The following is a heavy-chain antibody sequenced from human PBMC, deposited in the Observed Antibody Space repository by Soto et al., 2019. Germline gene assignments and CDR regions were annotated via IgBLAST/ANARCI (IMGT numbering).Heavy chain of an antibody. CDR1: GGSISSYY. V-gene: IGHV4-4*07. CDR3: ARDESSEADAYCGGDCDESWFDP. CDR2: IYTSGST. Sequence: SETLSLTCTVSGGSISSYYWSWIRQPAGKRLEWIGRIYTSGSTNYNPSLKSRVTMSVDTSKNQFSLKLSSVTAADTAVYYCARDESSEADAYCGGDCDESWFDPWGQGXLVTVYS. J-gene: IGHJ5*02. D-gene: IGHD2-21*02.